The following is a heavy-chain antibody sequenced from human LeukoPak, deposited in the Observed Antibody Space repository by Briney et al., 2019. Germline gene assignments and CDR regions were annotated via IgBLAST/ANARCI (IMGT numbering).Heavy chain of an antibody. CDR2: INHSGST. D-gene: IGHD6-19*01. J-gene: IGHJ6*03. CDR1: GGSFSGYY. CDR3: ATSAVAGNYYYYYMDV. V-gene: IGHV4-34*01. Sequence: PSETLSLTCAVYGGSFSGYYWSWIRQPPGKGLEWIGEINHSGSTNYNPSLKSRVTISVDTSKNQFSLKLSSVTAADTAVYYCATSAVAGNYYYYYMDVWGKGTTVTVSS.